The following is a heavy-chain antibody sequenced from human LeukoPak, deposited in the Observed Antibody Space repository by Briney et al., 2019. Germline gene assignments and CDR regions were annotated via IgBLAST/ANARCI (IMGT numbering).Heavy chain of an antibody. J-gene: IGHJ4*02. CDR2: ISTYNGYT. CDR3: ARADNGAREGFDY. V-gene: IGHV1-18*01. Sequence: ASVEVSCKASGYTFSVYSITWVRQAPGQGLEWMGYISTYNGYTNYAQNLQGRVSMTTDTSTNTAYMELRSLRSDDTAVYYCARADNGAREGFDYWGQGTLVTVSS. D-gene: IGHD1-1*01. CDR1: GYTFSVYS.